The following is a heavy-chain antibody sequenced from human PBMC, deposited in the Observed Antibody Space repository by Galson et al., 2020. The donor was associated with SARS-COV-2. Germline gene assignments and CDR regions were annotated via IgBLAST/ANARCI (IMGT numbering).Heavy chain of an antibody. CDR2: ISASNSQT. D-gene: IGHD3-16*01. CDR1: GYSFSNFG. V-gene: IGHV1-18*01. J-gene: IGHJ6*02. Sequence: ASVKVSCQASGYSFSNFGITWVRQAPGQGLEWMGSISASNSQTNYAQQFQGRVTMTADTSSSTAYMDLRSLTSDDSAVYFCALDPCLYASGGSYHSYAMDVWGQGTTFIVSS. CDR3: ALDPCLYASGGSYHSYAMDV.